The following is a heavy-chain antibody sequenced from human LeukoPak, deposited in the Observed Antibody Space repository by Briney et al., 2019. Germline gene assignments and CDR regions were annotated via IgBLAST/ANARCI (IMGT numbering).Heavy chain of an antibody. Sequence: GGSLRLSCAASGFTFISHSMNWVRQAPGKGLEWVSYIDSSGSTISYADSVKGRFTISRDNAKNSLYLQMNSLRAEDTAVYYCAREGSVAGYFDYWGQGTLVTVSS. CDR3: AREGSVAGYFDY. CDR2: IDSSGSTI. V-gene: IGHV3-48*04. CDR1: GFTFISHS. D-gene: IGHD6-19*01. J-gene: IGHJ4*02.